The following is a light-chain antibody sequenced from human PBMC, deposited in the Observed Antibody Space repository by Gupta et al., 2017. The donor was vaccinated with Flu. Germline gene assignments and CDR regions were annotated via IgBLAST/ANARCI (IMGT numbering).Light chain of an antibody. CDR3: QQLDTYPIT. CDR1: QDITDY. Sequence: DIQLTQSPSSLSASVGDRVTITCRASQDITDYLAWYQQIPGKAPKLLIFGATTLQSGVPSRFSGSGSGTEFTLTISSLQPVDFATYYCQQLDTYPITFGGGTRVET. V-gene: IGKV1-9*01. CDR2: GAT. J-gene: IGKJ4*01.